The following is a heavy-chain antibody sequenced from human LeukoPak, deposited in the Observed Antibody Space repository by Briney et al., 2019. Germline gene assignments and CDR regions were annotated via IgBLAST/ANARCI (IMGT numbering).Heavy chain of an antibody. D-gene: IGHD4-17*01. Sequence: GGSLRLSCAASGFTFSSYARSWVRQAPGKGLEGGSGVSGSGDRADHADSVKGGFTISRDNAKNTLYLQMHSLRAQDTAVYSCATLPTPVTKGWGQGTLVTVSS. CDR3: ATLPTPVTKG. CDR2: VSGSGDRA. J-gene: IGHJ4*02. V-gene: IGHV3-23*01. CDR1: GFTFSSYA.